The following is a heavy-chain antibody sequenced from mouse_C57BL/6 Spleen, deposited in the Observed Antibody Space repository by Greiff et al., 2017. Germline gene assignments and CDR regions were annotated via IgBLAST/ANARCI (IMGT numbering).Heavy chain of an antibody. CDR2: IHPNSGST. V-gene: IGHV1-64*01. Sequence: VKLQQPGAELVKPGASVKLSCKASGYTFTSYWMHWVKQRPGQGLEWIGMIHPNSGSTNYNEKFKSKATLTVDKASSTAYMQLSSLTSEDSAVYYCAREGGGGFAYWGQGTLVTVSA. CDR3: AREGGGGFAY. CDR1: GYTFTSYW. J-gene: IGHJ3*01.